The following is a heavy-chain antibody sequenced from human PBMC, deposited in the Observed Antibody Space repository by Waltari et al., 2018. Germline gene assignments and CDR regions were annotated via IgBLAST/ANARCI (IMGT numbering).Heavy chain of an antibody. J-gene: IGHJ5*02. CDR3: ARGGGGDWEWFDP. CDR2: IYYTGST. Sequence: QVQLQESGPSLLKPSETLSLICPVSGGSISGFYWGWVRQPPGKGLDWIGYIYYTGSTNFTPSLKSRVTMSVDTSKNQFSLKLSSVTAADTAFYYCARGGGGDWEWFDPWGQGTLVTVSS. V-gene: IGHV4-59*01. D-gene: IGHD2-21*02. CDR1: GGSISGFY.